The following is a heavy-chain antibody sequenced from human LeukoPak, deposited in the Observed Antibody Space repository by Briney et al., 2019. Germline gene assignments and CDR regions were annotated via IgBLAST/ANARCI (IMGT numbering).Heavy chain of an antibody. Sequence: SETLSLTCTVSGGSISSYYWSWIRQPPGKGLEWIGYIYYSGSTNYNPSLKSRVTISVDTSKDQFSLRLSSVTAADTAVYYCASNYYGSGSLDYWGQGNLVTVSS. CDR1: GGSISSYY. D-gene: IGHD3-10*01. V-gene: IGHV4-59*08. CDR2: IYYSGST. J-gene: IGHJ4*02. CDR3: ASNYYGSGSLDY.